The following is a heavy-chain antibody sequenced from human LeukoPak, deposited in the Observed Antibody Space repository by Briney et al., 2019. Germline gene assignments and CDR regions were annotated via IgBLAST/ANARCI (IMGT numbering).Heavy chain of an antibody. V-gene: IGHV1-2*02. CDR1: GYTFTGYY. D-gene: IGHD3-10*01. CDR2: INPNSGGT. CDR3: ARVSVVRGAPIDY. J-gene: IGHJ4*02. Sequence: ASVKVSCEASGYTFTGYYMHWVRQAPGQGLEWMGWINPNSGGTNYAQKFQGRVTTTRDTSISTAYMELSRLRSDDTAVYYCARVSVVRGAPIDYWGQGTLVTVSS.